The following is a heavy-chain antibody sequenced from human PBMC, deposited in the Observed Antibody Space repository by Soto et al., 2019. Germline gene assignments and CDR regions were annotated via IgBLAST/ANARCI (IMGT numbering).Heavy chain of an antibody. V-gene: IGHV2-26*01. CDR3: ARTQHYDFWSGYYDY. CDR2: IFSNDEK. J-gene: IGHJ4*02. CDR1: GFSLSNARMG. D-gene: IGHD3-3*01. Sequence: QVTLKESGPVLVKPTEPLTLTCTVSGFSLSNARMGVSWIRQPPGKALEWLAHIFSNDEKSYSTSLKSRLTISNDTSKSQVVLTMTNMDPVDTATYYCARTQHYDFWSGYYDYWGQGTLVTVSS.